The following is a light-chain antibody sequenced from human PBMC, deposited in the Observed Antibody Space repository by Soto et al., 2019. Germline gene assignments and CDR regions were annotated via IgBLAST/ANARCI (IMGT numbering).Light chain of an antibody. V-gene: IGKV3-11*01. Sequence: ILLPQSPSTLSLTPGERAPLSCRASQTVSRSALAWYQQKPGQAPRLLIYGASTRATGIPARFSGSGSTTDFTLTISSLEPEDFAVYYCQQRSNWPPSITFGQGTRLEI. J-gene: IGKJ5*01. CDR2: GAS. CDR1: QTVSRSA. CDR3: QQRSNWPPSIT.